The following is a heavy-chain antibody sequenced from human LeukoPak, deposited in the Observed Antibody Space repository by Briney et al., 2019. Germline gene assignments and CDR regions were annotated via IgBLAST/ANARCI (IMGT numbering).Heavy chain of an antibody. V-gene: IGHV3-11*01. CDR2: ITNGGSTI. J-gene: IGHJ6*02. CDR3: ARSIGLTGGGVDV. D-gene: IGHD3-9*01. CDR1: GFTFSDYN. Sequence: PGGSLRLSCAASGFTFSDYNMNWVRQAPGKGLEWVSYITNGGSTIHHADSVKGRFTISRDNAKKTLYLQMNSLRSEDTAVYYCARSIGLTGGGVDVWGQGTTVTVSS.